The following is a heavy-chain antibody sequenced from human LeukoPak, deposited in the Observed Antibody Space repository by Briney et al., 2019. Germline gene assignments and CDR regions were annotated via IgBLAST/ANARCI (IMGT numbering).Heavy chain of an antibody. CDR3: AVRYCSSTSCYYFDY. V-gene: IGHV1-2*02. CDR1: GYTFTGYY. Sequence: ASVKVSCKASGYTFTGYYMHWVRQAPGQGLEWMGWINPNSGGTNYAQKFQGRVTMTRDTSISTAYMELSRLRSDDTAVYYCAVRYCSSTSCYYFDYWGQGTLVTVSS. D-gene: IGHD2-2*01. CDR2: INPNSGGT. J-gene: IGHJ4*02.